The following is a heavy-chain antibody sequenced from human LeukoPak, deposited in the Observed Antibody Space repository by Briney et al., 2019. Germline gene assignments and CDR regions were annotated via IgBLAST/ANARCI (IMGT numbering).Heavy chain of an antibody. CDR1: GYTFTSYG. V-gene: IGHV1-18*01. J-gene: IGHJ3*02. D-gene: IGHD3-22*01. CDR2: ISAYNGNT. Sequence: ASVKVSCKXSGYTFTSYGISWVRQAPGQGLEWMGRISAYNGNTNYAQKLQGRVTMTTDTSTSTAYMELRSLRSDDTAVYYCARVRYYDSSGYYLDAFDIWGQGTMVTVSS. CDR3: ARVRYYDSSGYYLDAFDI.